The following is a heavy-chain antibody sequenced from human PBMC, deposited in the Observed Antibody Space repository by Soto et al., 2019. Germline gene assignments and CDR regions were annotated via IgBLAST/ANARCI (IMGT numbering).Heavy chain of an antibody. CDR2: IYYSGST. Sequence: SETLSLTCTVSGGSISSGDYYWSWIRQPPGKGLEWIGYIYYSGSTYYNPSLKSRVTISVDTSKNQFSLKLSSVTAADTAVYYCARVSSRMINAFDIWGQGTMVT. CDR3: ARVSSRMINAFDI. D-gene: IGHD3-16*01. V-gene: IGHV4-30-4*01. CDR1: GGSISSGDYY. J-gene: IGHJ3*02.